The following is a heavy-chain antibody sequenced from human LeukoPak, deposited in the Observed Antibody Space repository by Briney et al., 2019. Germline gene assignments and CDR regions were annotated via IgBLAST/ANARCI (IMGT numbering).Heavy chain of an antibody. D-gene: IGHD3-10*01. CDR2: FSGGSGIT. J-gene: IGHJ4*02. Sequence: PGGSLRLSCVASGFTFSSYGMSWVRQAPGKGLEWVSSFSGGSGITYYAESVKGRFTISRDNSQNTLYLQMSSLRAEDTAVYYCAKHRYIYGSSPFDFWGQGTLVTVSS. CDR1: GFTFSSYG. CDR3: AKHRYIYGSSPFDF. V-gene: IGHV3-23*01.